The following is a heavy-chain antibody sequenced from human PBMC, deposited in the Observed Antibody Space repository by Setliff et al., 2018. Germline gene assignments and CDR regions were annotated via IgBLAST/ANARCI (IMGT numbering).Heavy chain of an antibody. D-gene: IGHD5-12*01. V-gene: IGHV4-4*07. CDR3: ARQDSGWFDY. Sequence: SETLSLTCTVSGGSISSYYWSWIRQPAGKGLEWIGHIYIGGSANYNPSLKSRVTMSIDTSKNQFSLKLSSVTAADTAVYYCARQDSGWFDYWGQGTLVTVSS. J-gene: IGHJ4*02. CDR1: GGSISSYY. CDR2: IYIGGSA.